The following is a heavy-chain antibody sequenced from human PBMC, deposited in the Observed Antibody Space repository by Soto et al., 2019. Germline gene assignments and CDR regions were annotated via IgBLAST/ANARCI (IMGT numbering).Heavy chain of an antibody. J-gene: IGHJ3*02. Sequence: PXGSLRLSCAASGFTFSSYWMHWVRQAPGKGLVWVSRINSDGSSTSYADSVKGRFTISRDNAKNTLYLQMNSLRAEDTAVYYCAREQQLVLYHDAFDIWGQGTMVTVSS. CDR3: AREQQLVLYHDAFDI. CDR1: GFTFSSYW. D-gene: IGHD6-6*01. V-gene: IGHV3-74*01. CDR2: INSDGSST.